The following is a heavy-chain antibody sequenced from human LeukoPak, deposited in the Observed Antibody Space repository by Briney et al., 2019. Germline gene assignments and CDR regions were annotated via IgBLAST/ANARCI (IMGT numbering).Heavy chain of an antibody. V-gene: IGHV3-21*01. CDR1: GFTFSSSA. CDR2: ISGSSSYI. D-gene: IGHD2-21*02. Sequence: GGSLRLSCAASGFTFSSSAMTWVRQAPGKGLQWVSSISGSSSYIYYADSVKGRFTISRDNAKNSLFLQMNSLRAEDTAVYYCARNPDCGGDCYSRYYYMDVWGKGTTVTVSS. J-gene: IGHJ6*03. CDR3: ARNPDCGGDCYSRYYYMDV.